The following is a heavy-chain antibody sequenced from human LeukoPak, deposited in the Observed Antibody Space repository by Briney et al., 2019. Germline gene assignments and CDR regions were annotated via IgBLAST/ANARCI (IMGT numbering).Heavy chain of an antibody. V-gene: IGHV1-24*01. CDR1: GYTLTELS. Sequence: GASVKVSCKVSGYTLTELSMHWVRQAPGKGLEWMGGFDPEDGETIYAQKFQGRVTMTEDTSTDTAYMELSSLRSEDTAVYYCATRWAPAAEENWFDPWGQGTLVTVSS. CDR2: FDPEDGET. D-gene: IGHD2-2*01. CDR3: ATRWAPAAEENWFDP. J-gene: IGHJ5*02.